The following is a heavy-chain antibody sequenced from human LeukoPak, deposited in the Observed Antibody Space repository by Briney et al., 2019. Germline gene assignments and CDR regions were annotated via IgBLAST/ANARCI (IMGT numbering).Heavy chain of an antibody. CDR3: ATAPILRGEGGEHYKCGMDV. D-gene: IGHD2-2*02. Sequence: SGTLSLTCGVSVGSISSGNWWSWVRQSPGKGLEWIGEIHHNGTRNYNPSLKSRVTISADTFKNHFSLILTSLTAADTAVYYCATAPILRGEGGEHYKCGMDVWSQGTTVIVSS. V-gene: IGHV4-4*02. J-gene: IGHJ6*02. CDR2: IHHNGTR. CDR1: VGSISSGNW.